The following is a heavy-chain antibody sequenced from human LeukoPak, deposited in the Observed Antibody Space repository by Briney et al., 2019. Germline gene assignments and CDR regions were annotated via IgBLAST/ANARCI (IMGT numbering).Heavy chain of an antibody. J-gene: IGHJ2*01. CDR1: GGSFSGYY. V-gene: IGHV4-34*01. Sequence: SETLSLTCAVYGGSFSGYYWSWIRQPPGKGLEWIGEINHSGSTNYNPSLKSRATISVDTSKNQFSLKLSSVTAADTAVYYCASSVIPKSYFDLWGRGTLVTVSS. CDR3: ASSVIPKSYFDL. CDR2: INHSGST. D-gene: IGHD2/OR15-2a*01.